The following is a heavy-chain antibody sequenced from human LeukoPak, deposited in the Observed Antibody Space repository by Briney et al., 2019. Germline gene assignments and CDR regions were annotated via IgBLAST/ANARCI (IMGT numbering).Heavy chain of an antibody. J-gene: IGHJ2*01. Sequence: PSETLSLTCTVSGGSISSSSYYWGWIRQPPGKGLEWIGSIYYSGNTYYNPSLKSRVTVSVDTSENQFSLKLSSVTAADTAVYYCARRTYFDLWGRGTLVTVSS. CDR2: IYYSGNT. CDR3: ARRTYFDL. CDR1: GGSISSSSYY. V-gene: IGHV4-39*01.